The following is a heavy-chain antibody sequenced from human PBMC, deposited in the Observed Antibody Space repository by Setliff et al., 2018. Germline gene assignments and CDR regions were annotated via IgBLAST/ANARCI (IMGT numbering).Heavy chain of an antibody. Sequence: PSETLSLTCTVSGGSISCHYWSWIRQPPGKGLEWIGYVYYSGSTRYNPSLKSRVTMSVDRSKKQISLNLNSVTAAETAVYFCARTNYRAHSEYFFGFSGPDTLLTVSS. J-gene: IGHJ2*01. CDR2: VYYSGST. CDR3: ARTNYRAHSEYFFGF. V-gene: IGHV4-59*11. CDR1: GGSISCHY. D-gene: IGHD3-3*01.